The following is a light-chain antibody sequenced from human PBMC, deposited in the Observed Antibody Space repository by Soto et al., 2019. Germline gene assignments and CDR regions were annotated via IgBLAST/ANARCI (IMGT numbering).Light chain of an antibody. CDR3: SSYTTSSTRVV. V-gene: IGLV2-14*01. CDR2: EVN. J-gene: IGLJ3*02. CDR1: SSDVGGYNY. Sequence: QSALTQPASVSGSPGQSITISCTGTSSDVGGYNYDSWYQQHPGKAPKLMIYEVNNRPSGVSNRFSGSKSGNTASLTISGLQAEDEADYYCSSYTTSSTRVVFGGGTKLTVL.